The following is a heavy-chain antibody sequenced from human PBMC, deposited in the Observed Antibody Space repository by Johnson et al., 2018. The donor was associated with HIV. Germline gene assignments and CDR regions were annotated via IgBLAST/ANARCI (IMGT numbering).Heavy chain of an antibody. V-gene: IGHV3-66*01. J-gene: IGHJ3*02. CDR1: GFNVSDNY. Sequence: VQLVESGGALVQPGGSLRLSCAGSGFNVSDNYMSWVRQAPGKGLEWVSVFYSGGSTFNAHSVKGRFTISSDNSANTVYLQMNSLRAEDTAVYYCARDTFPRFYAFDIWGQGTMVTVSS. CDR2: FYSGGST. CDR3: ARDTFPRFYAFDI.